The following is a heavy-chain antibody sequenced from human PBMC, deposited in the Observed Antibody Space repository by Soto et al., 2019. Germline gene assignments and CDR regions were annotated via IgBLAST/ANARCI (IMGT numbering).Heavy chain of an antibody. D-gene: IGHD3-22*01. CDR2: IIPIFGTA. CDR1: GGTFSSYA. CDR3: ASSKYYEYSSGYYYGHALDI. J-gene: IGHJ3*02. Sequence: QVQLVQSGAEVKKPGSSVKVSCKASGGTFSSYAISWVRQAPGQGLEWMGGIIPIFGTANYAQKFQGRVTITADESTNTSHLELHRLRSEYTAVYYSASSKYYEYSSGYYYGHALDIGGQGKIVTVSS. V-gene: IGHV1-69*01.